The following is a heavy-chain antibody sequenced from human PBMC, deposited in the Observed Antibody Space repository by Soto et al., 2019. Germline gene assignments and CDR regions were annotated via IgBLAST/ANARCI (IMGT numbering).Heavy chain of an antibody. CDR1: GFTFSSYD. CDR2: IGTAGDP. V-gene: IGHV3-13*05. CDR3: ARAFWSGYLGYYYGMDV. Sequence: HPGGSLRLSCAASGFTFSSYDMHWVRQATGKGLEWVSAIGTAGDPYYPGSVKGRFTISRENAKNSLYLQMNSLRAGDTAVYYCARAFWSGYLGYYYGMDVWGQGTTVTVSS. J-gene: IGHJ6*02. D-gene: IGHD3-3*01.